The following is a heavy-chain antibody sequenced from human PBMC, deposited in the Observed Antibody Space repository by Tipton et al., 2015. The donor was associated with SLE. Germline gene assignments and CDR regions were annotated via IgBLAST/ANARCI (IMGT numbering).Heavy chain of an antibody. V-gene: IGHV1-58*02. CDR2: IVVGSGNT. D-gene: IGHD3-22*01. CDR3: AATNYYDSSGYYC. CDR1: GFTFTSSA. Sequence: QLVQSGAEVTEPGTSVKVSCKASGFTFTSSAMQWVRQARGQRLEWIGWIVVGSGNTNYAQKFQERVTITRDMSTSTAYMELSSLRSEDTAVYYCAATNYYDSSGYYCWGQGTLVTVSS. J-gene: IGHJ4*02.